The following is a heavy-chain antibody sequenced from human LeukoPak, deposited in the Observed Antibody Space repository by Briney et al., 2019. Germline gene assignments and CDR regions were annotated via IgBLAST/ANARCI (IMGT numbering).Heavy chain of an antibody. V-gene: IGHV3-30*14. CDR3: ARATLDN. CDR1: GFTFSSYA. CDR2: ISYDGSNK. J-gene: IGHJ4*02. Sequence: PGGSLRLSCAASGFTFSSYAMHWVRQAPGKGLEWVAVISYDGSNKYYADSVKARFTISRDNSKNTVYLQMNNLRAEDTAVYYCARATLDNWGQGTLVTVSS.